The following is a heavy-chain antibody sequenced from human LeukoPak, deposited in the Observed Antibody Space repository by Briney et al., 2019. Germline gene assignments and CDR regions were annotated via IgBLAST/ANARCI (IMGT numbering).Heavy chain of an antibody. CDR1: GFTFSSYW. D-gene: IGHD3-10*02. V-gene: IGHV3-7*01. Sequence: GGSLRLSCAAAGFTFSSYWMSWVRQAPGKGLEWVANIKQDGSEKYYVDSVKGRFTISRDNAKNSLYLQMNSLRAEDTAVYYCAELGITMIGGVWGKGTTVTISS. CDR3: AELGITMIGGV. CDR2: IKQDGSEK. J-gene: IGHJ6*04.